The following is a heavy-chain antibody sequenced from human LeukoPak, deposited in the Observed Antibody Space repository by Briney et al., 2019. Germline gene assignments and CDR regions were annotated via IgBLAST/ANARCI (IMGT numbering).Heavy chain of an antibody. V-gene: IGHV3-33*01. CDR2: IWYDGSDK. CDR1: GFPFSNYD. J-gene: IGHJ6*02. CDR3: ARGPPGDFWTYDYYYYGMDV. Sequence: GTSLRLSCAASGFPFSNYDMHWVREAPGKGLEWVAVIWYDGSDKYYGESLKGRFTISRDNSKNTLYLQMNSLRAEDSAVYYCARGPPGDFWTYDYYYYGMDVWGQGTTVTVSS. D-gene: IGHD3/OR15-3a*01.